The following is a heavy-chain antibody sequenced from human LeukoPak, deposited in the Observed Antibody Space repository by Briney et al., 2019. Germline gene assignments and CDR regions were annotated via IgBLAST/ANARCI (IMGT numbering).Heavy chain of an antibody. D-gene: IGHD2-2*01. CDR2: IWYDGSNK. Sequence: GGSLRLSCAASGFTFSSYGMHWVRQAPGKGLEWVAVIWYDGSNKYYADSVKGRFTISRDNSKNTLYLQMNSLRAEDTAVYYCARAEVPAAIKSGAFDIWGQGTMVTGSS. CDR1: GFTFSSYG. CDR3: ARAEVPAAIKSGAFDI. V-gene: IGHV3-33*01. J-gene: IGHJ3*02.